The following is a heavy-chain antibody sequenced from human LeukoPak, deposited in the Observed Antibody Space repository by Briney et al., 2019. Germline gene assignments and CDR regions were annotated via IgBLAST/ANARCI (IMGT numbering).Heavy chain of an antibody. CDR3: ARENFGSGSYGDLTYFDY. D-gene: IGHD3-10*01. CDR2: IRSDATTT. V-gene: IGHV3-74*01. J-gene: IGHJ4*02. Sequence: GGSLRLSCAASGFTFSPYWMHWVRQAPGKGLVWVSHIRSDATTTTYADSVKGRFTISRDNAKNSLYLQMNSLRAEDTAVYYCARENFGSGSYGDLTYFDYWGQGTLVTVSS. CDR1: GFTFSPYW.